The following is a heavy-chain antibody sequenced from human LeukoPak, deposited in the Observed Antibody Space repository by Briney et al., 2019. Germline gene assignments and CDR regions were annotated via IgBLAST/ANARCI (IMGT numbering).Heavy chain of an antibody. D-gene: IGHD7-27*01. V-gene: IGHV3-33*06. CDR2: IWYDGSNK. J-gene: IGHJ4*02. CDR1: GFTFSSYG. Sequence: GGSLRLSCAASGFTFSSYGMHWVRQAPGKGLEWEAVIWYDGSNKYYADSVKGRFTISRDNSKNTLYLQMNSLRAEDTAVYYCAKDGGLWVSAHWGDSWGRGTLVTVSS. CDR3: AKDGGLWVSAHWGDS.